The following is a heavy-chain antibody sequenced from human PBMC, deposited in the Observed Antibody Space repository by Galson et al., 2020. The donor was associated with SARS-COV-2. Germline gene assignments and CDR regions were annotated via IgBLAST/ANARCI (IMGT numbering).Heavy chain of an antibody. J-gene: IGHJ6*02. CDR3: AGGFHPSYGMDV. CDR1: GGSISSYY. Sequence: ETSETLSLTCSVSGGSISSYYWSWIRQPAGKGLEWIGHVFTSGTINYNPSLKSRVTMSVDTSTNQVSLKLTSVTAADTAVYYCAGGFHPSYGMDVWGQGTTVTVSS. CDR2: VFTSGTI. V-gene: IGHV4-4*07.